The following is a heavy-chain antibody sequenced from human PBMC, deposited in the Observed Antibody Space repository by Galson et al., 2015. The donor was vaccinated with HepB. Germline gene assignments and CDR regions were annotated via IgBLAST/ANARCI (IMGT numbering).Heavy chain of an antibody. J-gene: IGHJ6*03. Sequence: SLRLSCAASGFTFSSYAMSWVRQAPGQGLEWVAAISGSGGSTYYADSVKGRFTISRDNSKNTLYLQMNSLRAEDTAVYYCAKPYYYDSSGFTWGLGYYYYYMDVWGKGTTVTVSS. CDR2: ISGSGGST. CDR3: AKPYYYDSSGFTWGLGYYYYYMDV. CDR1: GFTFSSYA. D-gene: IGHD3-22*01. V-gene: IGHV3-23*01.